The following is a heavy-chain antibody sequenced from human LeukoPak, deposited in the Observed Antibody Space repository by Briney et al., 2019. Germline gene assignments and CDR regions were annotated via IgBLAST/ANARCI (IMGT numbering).Heavy chain of an antibody. D-gene: IGHD3-10*01. V-gene: IGHV4-34*01. CDR3: ARTQLRRTPMTRGWSSGDAFDV. CDR1: GGSFSGYY. J-gene: IGHJ3*01. Sequence: SETLSLTCAVYGGSFSGYYWTWIRQSPGKGLEWIGEINHSGSTNYGPSLKSRVTISVDTSKNQFSLTLNSVTAADTAIYYCARTQLRRTPMTRGWSSGDAFDVRGQGTMVTVSS. CDR2: INHSGST.